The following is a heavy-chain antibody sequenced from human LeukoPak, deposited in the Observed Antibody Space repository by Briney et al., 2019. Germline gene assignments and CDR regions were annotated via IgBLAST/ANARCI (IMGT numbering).Heavy chain of an antibody. J-gene: IGHJ6*02. CDR1: GNTFTSYD. CDR3: ARDYGDYNDWYYYYGMDV. Sequence: GASVKVSCKASGNTFTSYDVNWVRQATGQGLEWMGYMNPNSGHTYSAQKFQGRVTMTRNTSISAAYMELSSLRSEDTAVYYCARDYGDYNDWYYYYGMDVWGQGTTVTVSS. D-gene: IGHD4-17*01. V-gene: IGHV1-8*01. CDR2: MNPNSGHT.